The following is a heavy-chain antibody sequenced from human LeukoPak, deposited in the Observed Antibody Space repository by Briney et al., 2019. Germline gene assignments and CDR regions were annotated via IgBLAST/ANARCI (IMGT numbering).Heavy chain of an antibody. CDR1: GFTFNNYA. CDR2: ISSSGSGGNI. D-gene: IGHD2-15*01. CDR3: AKDIAQFDY. V-gene: IGHV3-23*01. Sequence: GGSLRLSCAASGFTFNNYAMNWVRQAPGKGLEWVAGISSSGSGGNIYYADSVKGRFTISRDTSKNILFLQMNTLRAEDTAIYYCAKDIAQFDYWGQGTLVTVSS. J-gene: IGHJ4*02.